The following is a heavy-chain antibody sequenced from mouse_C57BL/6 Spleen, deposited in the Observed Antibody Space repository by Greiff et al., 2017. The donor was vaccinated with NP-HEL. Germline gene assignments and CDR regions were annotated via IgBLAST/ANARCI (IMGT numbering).Heavy chain of an antibody. J-gene: IGHJ3*01. Sequence: PLVDSGGGLVKPGGSLKLSCAASGFPFRSFAMSWVRQTPEKRLDWVATLSDGGSYTYYPDNVKGRFTISRDNAKNNLYLQMSHLKSEDTAMYYCARGGITTVVATPCAYWGQGTLVTVSA. CDR3: ARGGITTVVATPCAY. CDR1: GFPFRSFA. CDR2: LSDGGSYT. D-gene: IGHD1-1*01. V-gene: IGHV5-4*01.